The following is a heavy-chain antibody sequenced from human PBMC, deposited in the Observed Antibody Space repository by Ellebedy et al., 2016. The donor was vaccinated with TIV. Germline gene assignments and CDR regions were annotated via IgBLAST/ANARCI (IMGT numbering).Heavy chain of an antibody. V-gene: IGHV3-23*01. J-gene: IGHJ4*02. Sequence: PGGSLRLSCAASGFTFDNYAMDWVRQAPGKGLAWVATIRGTGDNTYYADPVRGRLTITRDNSKNTLYLQMNSLRAEDTAEYYCAKAAGESSGYYFGYWGQGTLVTVSS. CDR3: AKAAGESSGYYFGY. CDR1: GFTFDNYA. CDR2: IRGTGDNT. D-gene: IGHD3-22*01.